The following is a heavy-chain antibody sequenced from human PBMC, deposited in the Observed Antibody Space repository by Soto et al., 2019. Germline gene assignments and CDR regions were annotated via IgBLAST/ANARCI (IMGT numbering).Heavy chain of an antibody. J-gene: IGHJ4*02. Sequence: SETLSLTCTVSGDSISGSNIRYYWGWIRQTPAQGLEWIGSVYYGGNTYYSPSLESRVTISVDASKNQLSLRLSSVTAADTALFYCVRQGYYYDRSGPYYFDSWGQGISVTVSS. CDR2: VYYGGNT. CDR3: VRQGYYYDRSGPYYFDS. V-gene: IGHV4-39*01. D-gene: IGHD3-22*01. CDR1: GDSISGSNIRYY.